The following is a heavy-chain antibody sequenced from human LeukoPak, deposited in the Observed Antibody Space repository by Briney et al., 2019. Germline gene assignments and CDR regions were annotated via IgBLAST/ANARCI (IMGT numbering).Heavy chain of an antibody. CDR2: INPTGGST. J-gene: IGHJ5*02. D-gene: IGHD3-9*01. CDR3: ARGRYDIPSAFDP. Sequence: GASVKVSCKASGYTFTSYYMHWVRQAPGQGLEWMGLINPTGGSTGYAQKFQGRVTMTRDTSISTAYMELSRLRSDDTAVYYCARGRYDIPSAFDPWGQGSLVTVSS. V-gene: IGHV1-2*06. CDR1: GYTFTSYY.